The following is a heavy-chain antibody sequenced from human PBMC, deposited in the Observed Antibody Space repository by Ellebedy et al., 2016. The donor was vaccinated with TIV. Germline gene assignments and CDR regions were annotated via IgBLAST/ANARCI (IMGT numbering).Heavy chain of an antibody. CDR2: IYYSGST. CDR1: GDSMSNYW. D-gene: IGHD4-23*01. Sequence: MPSETLSLTCNVSGDSMSNYWWSRIRQPPGKPLEWIGYIYYSGSTNYDPSLKSRVTISLDTSKNQFSLRLTPVTAADTAVYYCARGATHRRSTVITNFDCWGQGTLVTVSS. CDR3: ARGATHRRSTVITNFDC. V-gene: IGHV4-59*12. J-gene: IGHJ4*02.